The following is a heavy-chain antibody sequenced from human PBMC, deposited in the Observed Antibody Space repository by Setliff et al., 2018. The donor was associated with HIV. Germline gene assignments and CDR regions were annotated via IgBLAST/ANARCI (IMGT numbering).Heavy chain of an antibody. CDR1: GYTFTSYY. CDR3: ARREGNDHYYYGMDV. CDR2: INPSSGST. V-gene: IGHV1-46*01. Sequence: ASVKVSCKASGYTFTSYYMHWVRQAPGQGLEWMGIINPSSGSTTYAQKFQGRVTITADESTSTAYMELSSLRSEDTAVYYCARREGNDHYYYGMDVWGQGTTVTVSS. D-gene: IGHD5-12*01. J-gene: IGHJ6*02.